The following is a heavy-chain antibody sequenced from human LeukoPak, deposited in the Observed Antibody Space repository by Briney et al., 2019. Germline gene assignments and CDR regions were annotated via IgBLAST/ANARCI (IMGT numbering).Heavy chain of an antibody. Sequence: PSQTLSLTCAVSGGSISSGGYSWSWIRQPPGKGLEWIGYIYHSGSTYYNPSLKSRVTISVDRSKNQFSLKLSSVTAADTAVYYCARDQSPGDYFDYWGQGTLVTVSS. CDR3: ARDQSPGDYFDY. CDR1: GGSISSGGYS. V-gene: IGHV4-30-2*01. CDR2: IYHSGST. J-gene: IGHJ4*02. D-gene: IGHD1-14*01.